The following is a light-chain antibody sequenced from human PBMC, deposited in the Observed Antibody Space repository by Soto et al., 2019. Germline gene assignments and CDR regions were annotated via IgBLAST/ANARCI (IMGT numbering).Light chain of an antibody. CDR2: GAS. CDR1: QSVSTD. CDR3: HQYNDWPLT. J-gene: IGKJ4*01. Sequence: EIVMTQSPATLSVSPGEGATLSCRASQSVSTDLAWYRQKPGQAPRLLIYGASSRAPDIPARFSGSGSGTEFTLNISRLQSEDFAVYYCHQYNDWPLTFGGGTKVDIK. V-gene: IGKV3-15*01.